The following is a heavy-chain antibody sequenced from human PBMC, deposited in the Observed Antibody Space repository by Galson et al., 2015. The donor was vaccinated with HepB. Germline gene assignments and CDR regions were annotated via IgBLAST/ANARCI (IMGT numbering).Heavy chain of an antibody. J-gene: IGHJ6*02. CDR2: IYSGDNT. V-gene: IGHV3-66*02. Sequence: SLRLSCAASGFTVSTNYMSWVRQAPGKGLEWVSIIYSGDNTNYADYVKGRFTISRDKSKNTLYLQMNSLRVEDTAVYYCARDQGDDYLNYYYYSVMDVWGQWTTVTVSS. CDR3: ARDQGDDYLNYYYYSVMDV. D-gene: IGHD4-11*01. CDR1: GFTVSTNY.